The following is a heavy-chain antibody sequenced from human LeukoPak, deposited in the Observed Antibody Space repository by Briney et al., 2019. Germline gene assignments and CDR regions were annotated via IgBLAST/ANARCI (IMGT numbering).Heavy chain of an antibody. V-gene: IGHV3-7*01. Sequence: GGSLRLSCAASGFTFSSYWMSWVRQAPGKGREWVANIKQDGSEKYYVDSVKGRFTISRDNAKNSLYLQMNSLRAEDTAVYYCARDQAAYSSGWYLRLNWFDPWGQGTLVTVSS. CDR3: ARDQAAYSSGWYLRLNWFDP. CDR1: GFTFSSYW. J-gene: IGHJ5*02. CDR2: IKQDGSEK. D-gene: IGHD6-19*01.